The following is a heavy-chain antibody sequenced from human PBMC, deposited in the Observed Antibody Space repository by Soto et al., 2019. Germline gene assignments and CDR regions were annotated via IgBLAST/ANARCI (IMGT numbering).Heavy chain of an antibody. D-gene: IGHD3-10*01. V-gene: IGHV4-39*01. CDR2: IYYSGST. J-gene: IGHJ3*02. CDR3: ARGKRSITMVRGGAFDI. Sequence: QLQLQESGPGLVKPSETLSLTCTVSGGSISSSSYYWGWIRQPPGKGLEWIGSIYYSGSTYYNPSLKSRVTISVDTSKNQFSLKLSSVTAADTAVYYCARGKRSITMVRGGAFDIWGQGTMVTVSS. CDR1: GGSISSSSYY.